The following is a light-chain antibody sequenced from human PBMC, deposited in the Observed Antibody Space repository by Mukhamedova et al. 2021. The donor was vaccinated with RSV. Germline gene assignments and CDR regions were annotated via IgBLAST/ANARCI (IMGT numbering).Light chain of an antibody. CDR2: LNSDGSH. CDR1: GHSSYA. Sequence: GHSSYAIAWHQQQPEKGPRYLMKLNSDGSHSKGDGIPDRFSGSSSGAERYLTISSLQSEDEADYYCQTWGTGISAFGGVTKLTVL. J-gene: IGLJ2*01. V-gene: IGLV4-69*01. CDR3: QTWGTGISA.